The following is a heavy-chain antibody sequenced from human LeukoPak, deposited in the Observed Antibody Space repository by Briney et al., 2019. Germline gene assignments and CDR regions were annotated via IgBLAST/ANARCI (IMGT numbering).Heavy chain of an antibody. Sequence: GGSLRLSCADSGVTFSIFAMHCVREAPGRGPERGAVISYDGGNKYYAGSVRGGYTISRDNSKNTLCIQMNSPRDQDTRVYFCARDEGEGYASHWGQGTLVTVSS. CDR1: GVTFSIFA. D-gene: IGHD3-10*01. CDR2: ISYDGGNK. CDR3: ARDEGEGYASH. V-gene: IGHV3-30-3*01. J-gene: IGHJ1*01.